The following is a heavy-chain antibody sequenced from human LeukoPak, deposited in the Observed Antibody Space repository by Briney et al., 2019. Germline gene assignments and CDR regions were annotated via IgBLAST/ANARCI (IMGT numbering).Heavy chain of an antibody. CDR3: ARGSVTTGPFGMDV. CDR1: GFTFTTYW. D-gene: IGHD5-18*01. J-gene: IGHJ6*02. CDR2: IYSGGST. V-gene: IGHV3-66*01. Sequence: EGSLRLSCVASGFTFTTYWMSWVRQAPGKGLEWVSVIYSGGSTYYADSVKGRFTISRDNSKNTLYLQMNSLRAEDTAVYYCARGSVTTGPFGMDVWGQGTTVTVSS.